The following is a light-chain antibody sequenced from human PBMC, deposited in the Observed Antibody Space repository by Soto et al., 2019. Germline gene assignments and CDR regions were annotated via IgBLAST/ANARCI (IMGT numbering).Light chain of an antibody. CDR1: QSISNY. Sequence: DIQMTQSPSSLSASVGDRVTITCRASQSISNYLNWYQQKPGKAPKLLIYAASSLQSGVPARFSGSGSGTDFTLTISSLQPEDFATYYCKQSYSTPTFGQGTKLESK. CDR3: KQSYSTPT. J-gene: IGKJ2*01. V-gene: IGKV1-39*01. CDR2: AAS.